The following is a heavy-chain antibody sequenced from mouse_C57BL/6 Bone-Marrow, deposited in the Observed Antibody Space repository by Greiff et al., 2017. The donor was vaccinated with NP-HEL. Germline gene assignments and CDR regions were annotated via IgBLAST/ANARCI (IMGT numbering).Heavy chain of an antibody. J-gene: IGHJ4*01. Sequence: QVQLQQPGTELVKPGASVKLSCKASGYTFTSYWMHWVKQRPGQGLEWIGNINPSNGGTNYNEKFKSKATLTVDKSSSTAYMQLSSLTSEDSAVYYCARRGIYDGDPYYAMDYWGQGTSVTVSS. D-gene: IGHD2-3*01. V-gene: IGHV1-53*01. CDR3: ARRGIYDGDPYYAMDY. CDR1: GYTFTSYW. CDR2: INPSNGGT.